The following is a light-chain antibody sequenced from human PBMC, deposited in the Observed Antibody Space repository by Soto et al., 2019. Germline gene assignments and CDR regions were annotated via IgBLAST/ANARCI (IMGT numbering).Light chain of an antibody. CDR1: QSISSW. Sequence: DIQMTQSPSTLSASVGDRVTITCRASQSISSWLAWYQQKPGKAPKLLIYKASSLESGVPSSFRGRGSGPEFTRNSNRMQPEDCAPYYCLQYNSYPWTFGQGTKVEIK. CDR3: LQYNSYPWT. J-gene: IGKJ1*01. CDR2: KAS. V-gene: IGKV1-5*03.